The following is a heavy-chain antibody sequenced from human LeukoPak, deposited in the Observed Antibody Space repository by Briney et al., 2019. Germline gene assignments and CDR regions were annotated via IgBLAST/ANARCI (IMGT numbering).Heavy chain of an antibody. CDR1: GFTFSSYS. J-gene: IGHJ1*01. CDR3: ARDRRGVVTAIPAEYLQH. V-gene: IGHV3-21*06. D-gene: IGHD2-21*02. CDR2: ISSSSSYI. Sequence: GGSLRLSCAASGFTFSSYSMNWVRQAPGKGLEWVSSISSSSSYIYYADSVKGRFTISRGNAKNSLYLQINSLRDEEDTAVYYCARDRRGVVTAIPAEYLQHWGQGTLVTVSS.